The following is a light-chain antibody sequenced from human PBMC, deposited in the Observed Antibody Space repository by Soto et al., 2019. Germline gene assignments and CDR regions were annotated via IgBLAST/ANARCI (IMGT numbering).Light chain of an antibody. CDR2: AAS. CDR1: QSISSY. CDR3: QQSYSTPQT. Sequence: DIQMTQSPSSLSASVGDRVTITCRASQSISSYLNWYQQKPGKAPKLLIYAASSLQSGVPSRFSGSGSGTXXXXXXXSLQPEDFATYYCQQSYSTPQTFGQGTKVEIK. J-gene: IGKJ1*01. V-gene: IGKV1-39*01.